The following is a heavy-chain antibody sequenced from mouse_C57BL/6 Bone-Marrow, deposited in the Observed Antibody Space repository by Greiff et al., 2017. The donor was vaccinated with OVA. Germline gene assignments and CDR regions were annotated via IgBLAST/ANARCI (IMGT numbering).Heavy chain of an antibody. CDR2: IHPNSGST. Sequence: QVQLKQPGAELVKPGASVKLSCKASGYTFTSYWMHWVKQRPGQGLEWIGMIHPNSGSTNYNEKFKSKATLTVDKSSSTAYMQLSSLTSEDSAVYDCARKLWLRGFAYWGQGTLVTVSA. V-gene: IGHV1-64*01. D-gene: IGHD2-2*01. J-gene: IGHJ3*01. CDR1: GYTFTSYW. CDR3: ARKLWLRGFAY.